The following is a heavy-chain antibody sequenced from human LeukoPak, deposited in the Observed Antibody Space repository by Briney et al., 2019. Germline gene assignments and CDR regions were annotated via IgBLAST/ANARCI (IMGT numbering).Heavy chain of an antibody. CDR3: ATLIDDYVWGSYRYRDYFDY. CDR1: GGSFSGYY. V-gene: IGHV4-34*01. Sequence: SETLSLTCAVYGGSFSGYYWSWIRQPPGKGLEWIGEINHSGSTNHNPSLKSRVTISVDTSKNQFSLKLSSVTAADTAVYYCATLIDDYVWGSYRYRDYFDYWGQGTLVTVSS. J-gene: IGHJ4*02. D-gene: IGHD3-16*02. CDR2: INHSGST.